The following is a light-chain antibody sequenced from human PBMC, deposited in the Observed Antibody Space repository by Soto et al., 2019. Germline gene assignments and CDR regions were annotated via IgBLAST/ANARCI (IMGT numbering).Light chain of an antibody. V-gene: IGKV3-20*01. CDR1: QSVSSSY. J-gene: IGKJ1*01. CDR2: RTS. Sequence: EIVLTQSPGTLSLSPGERATLSCRASQSVSSSYLAWYQQKPGQAPRLLIYRTSNRATGIPDRFSGSGSGTDFTLTISRLEPEDFAVYYCQHYGSSPRTFGQGTKVDI. CDR3: QHYGSSPRT.